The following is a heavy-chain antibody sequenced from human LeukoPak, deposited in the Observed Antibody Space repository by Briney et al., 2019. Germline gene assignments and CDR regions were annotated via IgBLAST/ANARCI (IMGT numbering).Heavy chain of an antibody. CDR2: IYYSGST. V-gene: IGHV4-59*01. D-gene: IGHD2-15*01. CDR3: ARDKGSWSY. Sequence: SETLSLTCTVSGGSISSYYWSWIRQPPGKGLEWIGYIYYSGSTNFNPSLKSRVTISVDTSKDQFSLKLSSVTAADTAVYYCARDKGSWSYWGQGTLVTVSS. CDR1: GGSISSYY. J-gene: IGHJ4*02.